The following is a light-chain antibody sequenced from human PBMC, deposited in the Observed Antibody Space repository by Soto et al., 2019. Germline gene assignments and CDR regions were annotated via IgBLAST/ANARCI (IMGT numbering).Light chain of an antibody. V-gene: IGLV2-14*01. Sequence: QSGLTQPASVSGSPGQSITISCTGTSSDVGGYNYVAWYQQHPGKAPNLIIYEVSYRPSGVSTRFSASKSDNTASLTISGLQPEDEADYYCGSYTSSKTYVFGTGTKVTVL. J-gene: IGLJ1*01. CDR2: EVS. CDR1: SSDVGGYNY. CDR3: GSYTSSKTYV.